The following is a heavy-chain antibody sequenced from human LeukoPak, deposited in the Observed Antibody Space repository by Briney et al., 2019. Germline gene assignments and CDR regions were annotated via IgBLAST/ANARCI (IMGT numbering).Heavy chain of an antibody. V-gene: IGHV1-69*13. J-gene: IGHJ4*02. Sequence: SVKVSCKASGGTFSNYAISWVRQAPGQGLEWMGGIIPIFGTANYAQKFQGRVTITADESTSTAYMELSSLRSEDTAVYYCATINCSSTSCYVGGDYWGQGTLVTVSS. D-gene: IGHD2-2*01. CDR3: ATINCSSTSCYVGGDY. CDR1: GGTFSNYA. CDR2: IIPIFGTA.